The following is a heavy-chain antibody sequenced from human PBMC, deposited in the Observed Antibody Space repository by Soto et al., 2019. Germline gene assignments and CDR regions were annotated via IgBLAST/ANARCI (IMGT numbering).Heavy chain of an antibody. CDR2: ISYDGSNK. V-gene: IGHV3-30*03. Sequence: PGGSLRLSCAASGFTFSSYGMHWVRQAPGKGLEWVAVISYDGSNKYFADSVKGRLTISRDNSKNTLYLQMNSLRAEDTAVYYCAENRAAAGSYYYYGMDVWGQGTTVTVSS. CDR1: GFTFSSYG. D-gene: IGHD6-13*01. J-gene: IGHJ6*02. CDR3: AENRAAAGSYYYYGMDV.